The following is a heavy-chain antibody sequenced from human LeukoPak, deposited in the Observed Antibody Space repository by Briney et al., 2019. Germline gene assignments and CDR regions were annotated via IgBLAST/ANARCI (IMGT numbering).Heavy chain of an antibody. Sequence: GGSLRLSCVASAFTFRTYSMHWVRQAPGQGLEWMGIIHPSGGSTSYAQKFQGRVTMTRDTSTSTVYMELSSLRSEDTAVYYCARAHLHYGDSIHDLDYWGQGTLVTVSS. CDR3: ARAHLHYGDSIHDLDY. D-gene: IGHD4-17*01. V-gene: IGHV1-46*01. CDR1: AFTFRTYS. J-gene: IGHJ4*02. CDR2: IHPSGGST.